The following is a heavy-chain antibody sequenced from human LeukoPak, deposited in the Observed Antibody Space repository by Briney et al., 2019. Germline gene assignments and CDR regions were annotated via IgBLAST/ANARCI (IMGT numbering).Heavy chain of an antibody. J-gene: IGHJ4*02. CDR3: ARGTSLSSGYYSDFDY. V-gene: IGHV7-4-1*02. CDR2: INTNTGNP. Sequence: GASVKVSCKASGYTFTSYGITWVRQAPGQGLEWMGWINTNTGNPTYAQGFTGRFVFSLDTSVSTAYLQISSLKAEDTAVYYCARGTSLSSGYYSDFDYWGQGTLVTVSS. CDR1: GYTFTSYG. D-gene: IGHD3-22*01.